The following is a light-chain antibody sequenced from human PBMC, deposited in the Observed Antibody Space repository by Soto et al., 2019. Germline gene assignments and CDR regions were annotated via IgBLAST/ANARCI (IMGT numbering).Light chain of an antibody. CDR3: CSYAGTYTVV. CDR1: SSDVGDYNY. CDR2: EVS. V-gene: IGLV2-11*01. Sequence: QSALTQPRSVSGSPGQTVTISSTGTSSDVGDYNYVSWYQQHPGKAPKFIIYEVSKRPSGVPDRFSGSKSGNTASLTISGLQAENEADYYCCSYAGTYTVVFGGGTKLTVL. J-gene: IGLJ2*01.